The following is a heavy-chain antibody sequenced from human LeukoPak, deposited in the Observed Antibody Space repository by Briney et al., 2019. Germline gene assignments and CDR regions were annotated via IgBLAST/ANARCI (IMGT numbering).Heavy chain of an antibody. D-gene: IGHD3-10*01. CDR1: GFTFSSYS. Sequence: GGSLRLSCAASGFTFSSYSMNWVRQAPGKGLEWVSSISSSSSYIYYADSVKGRFTISRDNAKNSLYLQTNSLRAEDTAVYYCARVGQLGGEFFDYWGQGTLVTVSS. CDR3: ARVGQLGGEFFDY. J-gene: IGHJ4*02. CDR2: ISSSSSYI. V-gene: IGHV3-21*01.